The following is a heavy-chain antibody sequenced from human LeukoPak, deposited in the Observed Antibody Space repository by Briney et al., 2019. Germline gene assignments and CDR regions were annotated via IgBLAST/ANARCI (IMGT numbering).Heavy chain of an antibody. V-gene: IGHV3-74*01. CDR1: GFTFSTYW. CDR3: ARDKTYSSGSLYGY. CDR2: INGDGSTT. D-gene: IGHD6-19*01. Sequence: PGGSLRLSCAASGFTFSTYWMHWVRQAPGKGLVWVSRINGDGSTTTYADSVKGRFTISRDNAKNTLYLQMNSLRAEDTAVYYCARDKTYSSGSLYGYWGQGTLVTVSS. J-gene: IGHJ4*02.